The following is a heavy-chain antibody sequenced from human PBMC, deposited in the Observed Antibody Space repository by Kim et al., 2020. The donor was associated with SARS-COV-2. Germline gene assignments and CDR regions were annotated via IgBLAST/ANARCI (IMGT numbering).Heavy chain of an antibody. Sequence: SETLSLTCTVSGGSISSGSYYWSWIRQPAGKGLEWIGRIYTSGSTNYNPSLKSRVTISVDTSKNQFSLKLSSVTAADTAVYYCARDENYVWESERWGQGTLVTVSS. V-gene: IGHV4-61*02. CDR2: IYTSGST. D-gene: IGHD3-16*01. CDR1: GGSISSGSYY. J-gene: IGHJ4*02. CDR3: ARDENYVWESER.